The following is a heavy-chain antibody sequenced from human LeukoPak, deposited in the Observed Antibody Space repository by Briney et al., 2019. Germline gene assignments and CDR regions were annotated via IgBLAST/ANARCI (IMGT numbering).Heavy chain of an antibody. V-gene: IGHV3-30*04. Sequence: PGRSLRLSCAASGFTFSSYAMHWVRQAPGKGLKWVAVISYDGSNKYYADSVKGRFTISRDNSKNTLYLQMNSLRAEDTAVYYCARAYLRLGELSALDYWGQGTLVTVSS. J-gene: IGHJ4*02. CDR1: GFTFSSYA. CDR2: ISYDGSNK. CDR3: ARAYLRLGELSALDY. D-gene: IGHD3-16*02.